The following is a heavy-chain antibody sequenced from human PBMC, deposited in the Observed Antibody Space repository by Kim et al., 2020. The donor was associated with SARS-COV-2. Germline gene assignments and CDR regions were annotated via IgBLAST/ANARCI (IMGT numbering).Heavy chain of an antibody. D-gene: IGHD3-10*01. Sequence: ESVKGRFTISRDKAKSSLYLQMNSLRDEDTAVYYWAGELRFGTQYNWFDPWGQGTLVTVSS. V-gene: IGHV3-48*02. J-gene: IGHJ5*02. CDR3: AGELRFGTQYNWFDP.